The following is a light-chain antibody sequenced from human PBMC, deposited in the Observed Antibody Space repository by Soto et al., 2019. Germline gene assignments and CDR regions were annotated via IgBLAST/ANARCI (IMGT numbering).Light chain of an antibody. CDR1: QGISSY. J-gene: IGKJ4*01. V-gene: IGKV1-9*01. CDR3: QQLNSYPST. CDR2: AAS. Sequence: IQLTQSPSSLSASVGDRVTITCRASQGISSYLAWYQQKPGKAPKLLIYAASTLQSGVPSRFSGSGFGTDFTLTISSLQPEDFATYYCQQLNSYPSTFGGGTKVEIK.